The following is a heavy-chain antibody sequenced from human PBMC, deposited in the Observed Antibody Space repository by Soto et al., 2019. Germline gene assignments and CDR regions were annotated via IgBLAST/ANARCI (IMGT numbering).Heavy chain of an antibody. D-gene: IGHD6-13*01. Sequence: GGSLRLSCAASGFTFSSYAMSWVRQAPGKGLEWVSAISGSGGSTYYADSVKGRFTISRDNSKNTLYLQMNSLRAEDTAVYYCAKLGRGRKPYSSRASELWGRGTLVTVSS. CDR3: AKLGRGRKPYSSRASEL. V-gene: IGHV3-23*01. J-gene: IGHJ2*01. CDR2: ISGSGGST. CDR1: GFTFSSYA.